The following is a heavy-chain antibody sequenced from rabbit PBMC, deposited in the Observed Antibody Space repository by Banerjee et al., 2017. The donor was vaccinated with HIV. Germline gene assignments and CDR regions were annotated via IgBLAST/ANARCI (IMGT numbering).Heavy chain of an antibody. V-gene: IGHV1S45*01. CDR2: IYTGSSGIT. D-gene: IGHD8-1*01. CDR3: ARDRDTGSVYYFDL. Sequence: QEQLEESGGDLVKPGASLTLTCKASGFSFSSNAMCWVRQAPGKGLECIACIYTGSSGITYYASWAKGRFTISKTSSTTVTLQMTSLTVADTATYFCARDRDTGSVYYFDLWGPGTLVTVS. J-gene: IGHJ6*01. CDR1: GFSFSSNA.